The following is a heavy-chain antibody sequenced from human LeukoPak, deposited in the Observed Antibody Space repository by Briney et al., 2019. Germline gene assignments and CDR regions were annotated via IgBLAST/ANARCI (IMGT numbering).Heavy chain of an antibody. J-gene: IGHJ4*02. CDR1: GFTFSSYA. CDR2: ISVSTGST. V-gene: IGHV3-23*01. Sequence: GGSLRLSCAASGFTFSSYAMSWVRQAPGKGLEWVSSISVSTGSTYYADSVKGRFTISRDNSKNTLYLQMNSLRAEDTAVYYCAKLTWPDFDYWGQGTLATVSS. CDR3: AKLTWPDFDY.